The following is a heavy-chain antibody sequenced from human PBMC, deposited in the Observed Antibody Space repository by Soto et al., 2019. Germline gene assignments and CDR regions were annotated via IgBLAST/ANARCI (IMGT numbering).Heavy chain of an antibody. CDR1: GFTFSSYG. CDR3: AKDSMGAGVRGYLDY. CDR2: ISYDGSNK. V-gene: IGHV3-30*18. Sequence: QVQLVESGGGVVQPGKSLRLSCADSGFTFSSYGMDWVRQAPGKGLEGVAVISYDGSNKYYSDSVKGRFTISRDNFKITLYLQMSSLRADDTAVYYCAKDSMGAGVRGYLDYWGQGTLVTVSS. J-gene: IGHJ4*02. D-gene: IGHD3-10*01.